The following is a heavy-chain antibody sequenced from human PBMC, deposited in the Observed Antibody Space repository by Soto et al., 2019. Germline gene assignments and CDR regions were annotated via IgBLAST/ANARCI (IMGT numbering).Heavy chain of an antibody. CDR1: GGSISSGAYY. V-gene: IGHV4-30-4*01. J-gene: IGHJ5*01. D-gene: IGHD6-6*01. Sequence: SETLSLTCTVSGGSISSGAYYWSWIRQPPGKGLEWIGYIYYSGSTYYNPSLKSRVTISVDTSKNQFSLKLSSVPAADTAVYYCARDRAKSLAALPLSRLGHNWLDSCGKRTLGTVS. CDR3: ARDRAKSLAALPLSRLGHNWLDS. CDR2: IYYSGST.